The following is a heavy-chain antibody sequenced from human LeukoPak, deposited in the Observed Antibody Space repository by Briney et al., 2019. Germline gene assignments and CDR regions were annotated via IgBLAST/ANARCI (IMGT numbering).Heavy chain of an antibody. CDR1: GYTFTGYY. Sequence: ASVTVSCTASGYTFTGYYMHWVRQAPGQGLEWMGWINPNSGGTNYAQKFQGRVTMTRDTSISTAYMELSRLRSDDTAVYYCARGDSSSWYPNAPFFDYWGQGTLVTVSS. J-gene: IGHJ4*02. CDR3: ARGDSSSWYPNAPFFDY. V-gene: IGHV1-2*02. D-gene: IGHD6-13*01. CDR2: INPNSGGT.